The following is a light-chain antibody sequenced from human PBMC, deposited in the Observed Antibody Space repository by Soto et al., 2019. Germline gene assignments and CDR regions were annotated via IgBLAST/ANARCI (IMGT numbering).Light chain of an antibody. Sequence: QSALTQPPSVSGSPGQSVTISCTGTSSDVGNYNRVSWYQQPPGTAPKLMIYEVSNRPSGVPDRFSGSKSGNTASLTISGLQAEDEAGYYCTLYTTTNTYAFGTGTKVTVL. CDR3: TLYTTTNTYA. J-gene: IGLJ1*01. V-gene: IGLV2-18*01. CDR2: EVS. CDR1: SSDVGNYNR.